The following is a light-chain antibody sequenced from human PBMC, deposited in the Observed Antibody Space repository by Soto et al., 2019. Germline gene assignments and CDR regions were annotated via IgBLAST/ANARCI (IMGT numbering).Light chain of an antibody. Sequence: ESVLMSSVAALSLYTGERATLSCRASQSVSSSYLAWYQQKPGQAPRLLIYGASSRATGIPDRFSGSGSGTDFTLTISRLEPEDFAVYYCQQYGSSPPITFGQGTRLEIK. CDR2: GAS. CDR1: QSVSSSY. J-gene: IGKJ5*01. CDR3: QQYGSSPPIT. V-gene: IGKV3-20*01.